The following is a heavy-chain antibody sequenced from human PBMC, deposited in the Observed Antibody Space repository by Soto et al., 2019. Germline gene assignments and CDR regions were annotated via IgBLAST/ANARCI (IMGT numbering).Heavy chain of an antibody. CDR1: GYTFTSYD. Sequence: QVQLVQSGAEVKKPGASVKVSCKASGYTFTSYDINWVRQATGQGLEWMGWMKPNSGNTGNAQKFQGRVTITTNTSISKAYRELISLRSEDTAVYYCARGIKYYDAGDDAFDIWGQGTMVTVSS. CDR3: ARGIKYYDAGDDAFDI. D-gene: IGHD3-10*01. CDR2: MKPNSGNT. J-gene: IGHJ3*02. V-gene: IGHV1-8*01.